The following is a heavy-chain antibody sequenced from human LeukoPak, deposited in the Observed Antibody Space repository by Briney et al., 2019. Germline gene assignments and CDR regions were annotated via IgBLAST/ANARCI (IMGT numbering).Heavy chain of an antibody. J-gene: IGHJ4*02. D-gene: IGHD6-19*01. V-gene: IGHV3-7*03. CDR1: GFTFSTYW. CDR3: TKDVVPDSGWDLDY. Sequence: GGSLRLSCAASGFTFSTYWMSWVRQAPGKGLEWVANIKQDGGDKYYVDSVKGRFTISRDNSKNTLYLQMSSLRTEDTAIYYCTKDVVPDSGWDLDYWGQGTLVTVSS. CDR2: IKQDGGDK.